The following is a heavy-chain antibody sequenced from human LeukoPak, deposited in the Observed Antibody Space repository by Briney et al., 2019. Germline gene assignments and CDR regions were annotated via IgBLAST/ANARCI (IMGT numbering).Heavy chain of an antibody. CDR3: VKSGYNRFDY. Sequence: PGGSLRLSCAASGFTLSTYAMSWVRQAPGKGLEWVSSISGSGGSTYYADSVKGRFTISRDTSKNTLYLQMNSLRAADTAVYYCVKSGYNRFDYWGQGALVTVSS. CDR1: GFTLSTYA. J-gene: IGHJ4*02. CDR2: ISGSGGST. D-gene: IGHD5-24*01. V-gene: IGHV3-23*01.